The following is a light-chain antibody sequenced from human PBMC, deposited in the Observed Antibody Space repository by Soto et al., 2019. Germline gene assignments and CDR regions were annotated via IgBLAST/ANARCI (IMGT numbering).Light chain of an antibody. CDR3: TSYVGNDNWV. V-gene: IGLV2-8*01. Sequence: QSALTQPPSASGSPGQSVTISCTGTSSDVGAYKYVSWYQQYPGKAPKLMIYEVTKRPSGVPDRFSGSKSGNTASLTVSGLQAEDEADYYCTSYVGNDNWVFGGGIKLTVL. J-gene: IGLJ3*02. CDR1: SSDVGAYKY. CDR2: EVT.